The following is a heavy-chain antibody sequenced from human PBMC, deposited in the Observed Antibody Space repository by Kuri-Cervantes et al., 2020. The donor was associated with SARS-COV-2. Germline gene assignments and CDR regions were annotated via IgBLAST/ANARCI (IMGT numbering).Heavy chain of an antibody. V-gene: IGHV3-23*01. CDR3: AKRTSTGEYSIPSGPLDY. Sequence: GESLKISCAASGFTFSSYAMSWVRQAPGKGLEWVSAISGSGGSTYYADSVKGRFTISRDNSKNMLYLQMNSLRAEDTAVYYSAKRTSTGEYSIPSGPLDYWGQGTLVTVSS. CDR1: GFTFSSYA. D-gene: IGHD6-6*01. J-gene: IGHJ4*02. CDR2: ISGSGGST.